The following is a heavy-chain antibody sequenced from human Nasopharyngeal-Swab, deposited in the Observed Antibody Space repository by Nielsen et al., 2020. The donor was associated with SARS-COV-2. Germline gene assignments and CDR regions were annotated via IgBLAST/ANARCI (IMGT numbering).Heavy chain of an antibody. Sequence: GESLKISCAASGFTFSNYDMHWVRQATGKGLEWLSGINPAGVTYSPDSVKGRFTISRENAKNSLYLQMNSLRAEDTAVYYCAVGFGVFDPWGQGTLVTVSS. CDR3: AVGFGVFDP. J-gene: IGHJ5*02. CDR2: INPAGVT. CDR1: GFTFSNYD. D-gene: IGHD3-10*01. V-gene: IGHV3-13*01.